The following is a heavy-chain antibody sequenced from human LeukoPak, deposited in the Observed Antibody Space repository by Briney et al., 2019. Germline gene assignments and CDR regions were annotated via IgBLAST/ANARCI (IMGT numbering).Heavy chain of an antibody. J-gene: IGHJ4*02. CDR3: ARSLSSGMFDY. CDR2: INHGGST. V-gene: IGHV4-34*01. CDR1: GGSLSNYY. Sequence: NPSETLSLTCAVYGGSLSNYYWSWIRQPPGKGLEWIGEINHGGSTKYNPSLKSRVTISVDTSKNQFSLKLSSVTAADTAVYYCARSLSSGMFDYWGQGTLVTVSS. D-gene: IGHD3-22*01.